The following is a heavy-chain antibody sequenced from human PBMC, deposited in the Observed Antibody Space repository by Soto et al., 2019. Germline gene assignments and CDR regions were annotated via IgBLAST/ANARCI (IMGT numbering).Heavy chain of an antibody. V-gene: IGHV3-53*02. CDR3: ARTNYDFRKNYYYGLDV. J-gene: IGHJ6*02. D-gene: IGHD3-16*01. CDR1: GFSVSSNY. CDR2: IYTGGST. Sequence: EVQLVETGGGLIQPGGSLRLSCTASGFSVSSNYVSWVRQAPGKGLEWVSVIYTGGSTYYADSVKGRFTLFRDNSKNTVYLQMNSLRAEDTAVYYCARTNYDFRKNYYYGLDVWGQGTTVTVSS.